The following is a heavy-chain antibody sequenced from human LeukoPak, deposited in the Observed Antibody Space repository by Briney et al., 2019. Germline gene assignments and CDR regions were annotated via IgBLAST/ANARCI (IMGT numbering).Heavy chain of an antibody. CDR1: GYTFTGYY. CDR2: INPNSGGT. V-gene: IGHV1-2*02. Sequence: ASVKVSCKASGYTFTGYYMHWVRQAPGQGLEWMGWINPNSGGTNYAQKFQGRVTMTRDMSTSTVYMELSSLRSEDTAVYYCARDRHGYRRLVFDIWGQGTMVTVSS. D-gene: IGHD5-24*01. CDR3: ARDRHGYRRLVFDI. J-gene: IGHJ3*02.